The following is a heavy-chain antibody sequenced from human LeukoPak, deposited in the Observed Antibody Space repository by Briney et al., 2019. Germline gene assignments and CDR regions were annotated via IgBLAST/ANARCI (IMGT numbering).Heavy chain of an antibody. CDR3: ARDRSSSWYYYYYMDV. Sequence: GGSLRLSCAASGFTFSSYSMNWVRQAPGKGLEWVSSISSSSSYIYYADSVKGRFTISRDNAKNSLYLQMNRLRAEDTAVYYCARDRSSSWYYYYYMDVWGKGTTVTVSS. CDR1: GFTFSSYS. J-gene: IGHJ6*03. D-gene: IGHD6-13*01. CDR2: ISSSSSYI. V-gene: IGHV3-21*01.